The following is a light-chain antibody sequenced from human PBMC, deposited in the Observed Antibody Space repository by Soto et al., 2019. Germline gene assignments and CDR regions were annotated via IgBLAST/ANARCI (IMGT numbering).Light chain of an antibody. J-gene: IGLJ3*02. V-gene: IGLV2-8*01. CDR3: TSYVGNDIWV. CDR1: SSDVGAYKY. Sequence: ALTQPTSASGSPGQSVTISCTGTSSDVGAYKYVSWYQQYPGKAPKLMIYEVTKRPSGVPDRFSGSKSGNTASLTVSGLQAEDEADYYCTSYVGNDIWVFGGGTKLTVL. CDR2: EVT.